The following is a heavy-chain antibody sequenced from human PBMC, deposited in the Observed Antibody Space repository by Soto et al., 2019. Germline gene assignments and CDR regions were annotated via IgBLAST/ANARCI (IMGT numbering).Heavy chain of an antibody. CDR1: GDSVSSNGAS. J-gene: IGHJ4*02. CDR3: ARQTGGFGYYFDY. D-gene: IGHD3-16*01. CDR2: TYYRSKWYN. V-gene: IGHV6-1*01. Sequence: SQTLSLTCAISGDSVSSNGASWNWIRQSPSRGLEWLGRTYYRSKWYNDYAVSVKSRITISVDTSKNQFSVKLSSVTAADTAVYYCARQTGGFGYYFDYWGQGTLVTVSS.